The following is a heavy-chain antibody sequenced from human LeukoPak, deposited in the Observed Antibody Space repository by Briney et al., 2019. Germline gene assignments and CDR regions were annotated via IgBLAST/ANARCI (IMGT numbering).Heavy chain of an antibody. J-gene: IGHJ4*02. Sequence: GASVRVSCKASGGTFSSYAISWVRQAPGQGLEWMGGIIPIFGTANYAQKFQGRVTITADESTSTAYMELSSLRSEDTAVYYCARIGYCSGGSCGWGQGTLVTVSS. CDR3: ARIGYCSGGSCG. CDR1: GGTFSSYA. D-gene: IGHD2-15*01. V-gene: IGHV1-69*13. CDR2: IIPIFGTA.